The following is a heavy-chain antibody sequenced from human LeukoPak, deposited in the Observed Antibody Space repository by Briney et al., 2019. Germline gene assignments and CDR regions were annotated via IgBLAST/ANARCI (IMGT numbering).Heavy chain of an antibody. CDR3: ARARRDYGRSFDY. CDR1: GDSVSSNSAA. CDR2: TYYRSKWYN. D-gene: IGHD4-17*01. J-gene: IGHJ4*02. Sequence: SQTLSLTCAISGDSVSSNSAAWNWIRQSPSRGLEWLGRTYYRSKWYNDYAVSVKSRITINPDTSKKQFSLKLISVTAADTSVYYCARARRDYGRSFDYWGQGTLVTVSS. V-gene: IGHV6-1*01.